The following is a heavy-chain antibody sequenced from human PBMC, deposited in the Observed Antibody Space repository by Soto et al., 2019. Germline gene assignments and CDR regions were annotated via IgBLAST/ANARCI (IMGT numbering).Heavy chain of an antibody. Sequence: PSESLSLTCIVSNGSIGGFYGTWVLQPPGKILEWIGYIHYSGRTDYNPSLTSRATMSVDTSKNQFSLNLKSITAADTAVYYCVRVGVGIGNHFDSWGRGTLVTVSS. CDR3: VRVGVGIGNHFDS. D-gene: IGHD1-26*01. CDR2: IHYSGRT. CDR1: NGSIGGFY. V-gene: IGHV4-59*12. J-gene: IGHJ4*02.